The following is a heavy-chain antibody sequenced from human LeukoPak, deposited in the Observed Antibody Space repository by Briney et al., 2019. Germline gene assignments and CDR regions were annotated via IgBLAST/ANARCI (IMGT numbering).Heavy chain of an antibody. J-gene: IGHJ3*02. D-gene: IGHD2-8*01. CDR3: ARGGSLCTHNVCRLNYAFDI. Sequence: GGSLRLSCAASGFTVSNIYMRWVRQAPGKGLEWVSVIYTDGSAYYPNFVKGRFTISRDESKNTLYRQMDSLRAEDTAMYYCARGGSLCTHNVCRLNYAFDIWGQGTMVTVSS. CDR2: IYTDGSA. CDR1: GFTVSNIY. V-gene: IGHV3-53*01.